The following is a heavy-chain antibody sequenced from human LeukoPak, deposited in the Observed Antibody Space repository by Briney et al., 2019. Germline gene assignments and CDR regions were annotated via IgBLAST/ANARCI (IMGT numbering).Heavy chain of an antibody. CDR2: IKSKTDGGTT. J-gene: IGHJ4*02. Sequence: PGGSLRLSCAASGFTFSTYGMHWVRQAPGKGLEWVGRIKSKTDGGTTDYAAPVKGRFTISRDDSKNTLYLQMNSLKTEDTAVYYCTTDQILDCSSTSCYLADYWGQGTLVTVSS. D-gene: IGHD2-2*01. CDR3: TTDQILDCSSTSCYLADY. V-gene: IGHV3-15*01. CDR1: GFTFSTYG.